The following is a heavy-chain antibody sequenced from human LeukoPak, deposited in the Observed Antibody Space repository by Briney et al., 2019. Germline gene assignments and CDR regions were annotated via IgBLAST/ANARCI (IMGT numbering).Heavy chain of an antibody. Sequence: SETLSLTCTVSGGSISSSSYYWGWIRQPSGKGLEWIGSIYYSGSTYYNPSLKSRVTISVDTSKNQFSLKLSSVTAADTAVYYCARGTVPAAIGAFDIWGQGTMVTVSS. CDR1: GGSISSSSYY. V-gene: IGHV4-39*07. D-gene: IGHD2-2*01. CDR2: IYYSGST. CDR3: ARGTVPAAIGAFDI. J-gene: IGHJ3*02.